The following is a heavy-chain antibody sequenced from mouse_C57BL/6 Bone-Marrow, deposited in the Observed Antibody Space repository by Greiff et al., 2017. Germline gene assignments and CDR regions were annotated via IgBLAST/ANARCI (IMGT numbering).Heavy chain of an antibody. J-gene: IGHJ1*03. CDR3: ARPYYSNYWYFDV. D-gene: IGHD2-5*01. CDR1: GYTFTSYW. V-gene: IGHV1-55*01. CDR2: IYPGSGST. Sequence: QVQLQQPGAELVKPGASVKMSCKASGYTFTSYWITWVKQRPGQGLEWIGDIYPGSGSTNYNEKFKGKATLTVATSSSTAYMQLSSLTSEDSAVYYGARPYYSNYWYFDVWGTGTTVTVSS.